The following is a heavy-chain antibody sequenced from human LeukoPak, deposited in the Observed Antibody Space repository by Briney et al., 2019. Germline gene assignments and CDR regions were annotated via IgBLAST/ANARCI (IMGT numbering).Heavy chain of an antibody. J-gene: IGHJ6*02. CDR3: ARQALVAAAGNYYYYGMDV. D-gene: IGHD6-13*01. CDR2: IYPGDSDT. V-gene: IGHV5-51*01. Sequence: GESLKISCKGSGYSFTSYWIGWVRQMPGKGLEWMGTIYPGDSDTRYSPSFQGQVTISADKSISTAYLQWSSLKASDTAMYYCARQALVAAAGNYYYYGMDVWGQGTTVTVSS. CDR1: GYSFTSYW.